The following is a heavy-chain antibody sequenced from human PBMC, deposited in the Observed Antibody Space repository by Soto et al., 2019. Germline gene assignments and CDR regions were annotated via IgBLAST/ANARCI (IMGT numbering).Heavy chain of an antibody. V-gene: IGHV3-23*01. J-gene: IGHJ4*02. Sequence: EVQLLESGGGLVQPGGSLRLSCAASGFTFSAYAMSRVRQAPGKGVEWVSAISGGGGSTYYADSVKGRFAIARDSSKNTLYLQIIRLRAEDTAVYYCVRDRPICNDPDERYDFDYWCQGTLVSVSS. CDR1: GFTFSAYA. CDR3: VRDRPICNDPDERYDFDY. CDR2: ISGGGGST. D-gene: IGHD1-1*01.